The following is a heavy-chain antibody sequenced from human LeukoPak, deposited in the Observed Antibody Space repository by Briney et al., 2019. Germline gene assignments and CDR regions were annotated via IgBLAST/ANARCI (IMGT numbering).Heavy chain of an antibody. CDR1: GGSFSGYY. J-gene: IGHJ4*02. V-gene: IGHV4-34*01. Sequence: SETLSLTCAVYGGSFSGYYWSWIRQPPGKGLEWIGEINHSGSTNYNPSLKSRVTISVDTSKNQFSLKLSSVTAADTAVYYCARVPWGVVTAENLDYWGRGTLVTVSS. CDR2: INHSGST. D-gene: IGHD2-21*02. CDR3: ARVPWGVVTAENLDY.